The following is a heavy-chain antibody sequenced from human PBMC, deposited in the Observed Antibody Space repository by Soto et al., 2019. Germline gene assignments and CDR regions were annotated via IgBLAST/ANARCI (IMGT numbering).Heavy chain of an antibody. J-gene: IGHJ4*01. V-gene: IGHV4-30-2*01. CDR3: DGVRDY. CDR1: GGSISSGGYS. Sequence: QLQLQESGSGLVKPSQTLSLTCAVSGGSISSGGYSWGWIRQAPGKGLEWIGDMFPSGSIYYTPSHATGGTRSIKRSKSLFSFKLISVTTSDTSVCCCDGVRDYWGHGVLVTVCS. CDR2: MFPSGSI.